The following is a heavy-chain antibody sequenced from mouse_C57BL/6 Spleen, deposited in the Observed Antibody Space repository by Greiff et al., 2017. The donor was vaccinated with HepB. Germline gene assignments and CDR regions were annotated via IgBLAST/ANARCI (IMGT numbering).Heavy chain of an antibody. J-gene: IGHJ1*03. Sequence: QVQLQQPGAELVRPGSSVKLSCKASGYTFTSYWMDWVKQRPGQGLEWIVNIYPSDSETHYNQKFKDKATLTVDKSSSTAYMQLSSLTSEDSAVYYCAREEVYYGSSYWYFDVWGTGTTVTVSS. CDR2: IYPSDSET. CDR3: AREEVYYGSSYWYFDV. CDR1: GYTFTSYW. V-gene: IGHV1-61*01. D-gene: IGHD1-1*01.